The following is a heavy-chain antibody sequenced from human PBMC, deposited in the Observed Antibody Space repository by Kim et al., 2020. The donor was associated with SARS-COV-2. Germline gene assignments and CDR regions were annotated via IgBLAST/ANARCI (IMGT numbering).Heavy chain of an antibody. V-gene: IGHV1-46*01. CDR2: INPSGGST. CDR1: GYTFTSYY. D-gene: IGHD3-10*01. CDR3: ARDPRGPHGSAIGHGTFDY. J-gene: IGHJ4*02. Sequence: ASVKVSCKASGYTFTSYYMHWVRQAPGQGLEWMGIINPSGGSTSYAQKFQGRVTMTRDTSTSTVYMELSSLRSEDTAVYYCARDPRGPHGSAIGHGTFDYWGQGTLVTVSS.